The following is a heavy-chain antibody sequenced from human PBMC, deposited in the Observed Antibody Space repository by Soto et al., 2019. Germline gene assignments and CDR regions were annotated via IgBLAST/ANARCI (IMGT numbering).Heavy chain of an antibody. Sequence: PSETLSLTCTVSGGSISSGDYYWSWIRQPPGKGLEWIGYIYYSGSTYYNPSLKSRVTISVDTSKNQFSLKLSSVTAADTAVYYCARAPLSGYTRPGNWFDPWGQGTLVTVSS. CDR2: IYYSGST. CDR3: ARAPLSGYTRPGNWFDP. J-gene: IGHJ5*02. CDR1: GGSISSGDYY. V-gene: IGHV4-30-4*01. D-gene: IGHD3-3*01.